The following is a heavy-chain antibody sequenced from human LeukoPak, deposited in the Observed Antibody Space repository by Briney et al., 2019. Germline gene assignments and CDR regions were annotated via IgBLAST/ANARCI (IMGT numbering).Heavy chain of an antibody. V-gene: IGHV3-15*01. CDR1: GFSFTNAW. CDR2: IDGATT. D-gene: IGHD3-22*01. CDR3: TSDRISMTFMSNWFDP. J-gene: IGHJ5*02. Sequence: GGSLRLSCAASGFSFTNAWMNWVRQAPGKGLEWVGRIDGATTDYAAPVKGRFTISRDDLKNTLYLHMNSLKTEDTAVYYCTSDRISMTFMSNWFDPWGQGTLVTVSS.